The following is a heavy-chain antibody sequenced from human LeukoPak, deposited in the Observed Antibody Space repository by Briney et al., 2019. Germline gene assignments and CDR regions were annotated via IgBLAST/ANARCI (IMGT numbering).Heavy chain of an antibody. CDR2: IIPIFGTA. D-gene: IGHD3-10*01. J-gene: IGHJ6*03. CDR1: GGTFSSYA. V-gene: IGHV1-69*05. Sequence: SVKVSCKASGGTFSSYAISWVRQAPGQGLEWMGGIIPIFGTANYAQKFQGRVTMTTDASTSTAYMELRSLTSDDTAVYYCARDAPRGGDHFYLGVWGKGTTVTVSS. CDR3: ARDAPRGGDHFYLGV.